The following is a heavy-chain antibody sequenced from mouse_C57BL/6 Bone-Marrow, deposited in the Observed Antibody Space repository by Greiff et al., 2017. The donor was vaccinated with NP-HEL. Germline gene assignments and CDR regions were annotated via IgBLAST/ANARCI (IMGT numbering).Heavy chain of an antibody. V-gene: IGHV1-18*01. CDR1: GYTFTDYN. J-gene: IGHJ2*01. Sequence: VQLQQSGPELVKPGASVKIPCKASGYTFTDYNMDWAKQSHGKSLEWIGDINPNNGGTIYNQKFKGKATLTVDKSSSTAYMELRSLTSEDTAVYYCARKGGHGYFDYWGQGTTLTVSS. CDR3: ARKGGHGYFDY. CDR2: INPNNGGT. D-gene: IGHD1-1*02.